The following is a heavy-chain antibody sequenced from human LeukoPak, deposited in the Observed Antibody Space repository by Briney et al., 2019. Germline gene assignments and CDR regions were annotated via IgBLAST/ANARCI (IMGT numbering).Heavy chain of an antibody. J-gene: IGHJ4*02. Sequence: GGSLRLSCAASGFTFSSYAMHWVRQAPGKGLEWVAVISYDGSNKYYADSVKGRFTISRDNSKNTLYLQMNSLRAEDTAVYYCAKGLGKLEDYWGQGALVTVSS. D-gene: IGHD3-16*01. CDR2: ISYDGSNK. CDR1: GFTFSSYA. CDR3: AKGLGKLEDY. V-gene: IGHV3-30-3*01.